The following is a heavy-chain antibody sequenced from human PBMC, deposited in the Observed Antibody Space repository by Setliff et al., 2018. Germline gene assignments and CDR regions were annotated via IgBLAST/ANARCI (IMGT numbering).Heavy chain of an antibody. CDR2: ISCYDGNT. J-gene: IGHJ6*03. D-gene: IGHD1-26*01. Sequence: GASVKVSCKASGYTFNSYGITWVRQAPGQGLEWMGWISCYDGNTRYARKIQGRATMTTDTSTTTAYMEVRSLTSDDTAVYYCARSPPNRGVGQGHYMDVWGIGTTVTVSS. CDR3: ARSPPNRGVGQGHYMDV. V-gene: IGHV1-18*01. CDR1: GYTFNSYG.